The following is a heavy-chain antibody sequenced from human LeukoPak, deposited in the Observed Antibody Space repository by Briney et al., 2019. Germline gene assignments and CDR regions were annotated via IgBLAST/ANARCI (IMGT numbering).Heavy chain of an antibody. CDR2: ISGSS. CDR1: GGSISSSSYY. CDR3: ARDLIGYCSGSSCYTGAFDI. D-gene: IGHD2-2*02. V-gene: IGHV4-39*07. Sequence: PSETLSLTCTVSGGSISSSSYYWGWIRQPPGKGLEWIGRISGSSKYNPSLKSRVTMSVDTSKNQFSLKLSSVTAADTAVYYCARDLIGYCSGSSCYTGAFDIWGQGTMVTVSS. J-gene: IGHJ3*02.